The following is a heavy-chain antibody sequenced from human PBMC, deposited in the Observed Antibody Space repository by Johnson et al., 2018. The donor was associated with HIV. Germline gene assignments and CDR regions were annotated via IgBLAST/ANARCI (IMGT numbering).Heavy chain of an antibody. V-gene: IGHV3-20*04. J-gene: IGHJ3*02. CDR3: ARDLYYGSGSSVAFDI. CDR2: INWNGGST. CDR1: GFTVSSNY. Sequence: VQLVESGGGLIQPGGSLRLSCAASGFTVSSNYMSWVRQAPGKGLEWVSGINWNGGSTGYADSVKGRFTISRDNAKNSLYLQMNSLRAEDTALYYCARDLYYGSGSSVAFDIWCQGTMVTVSS. D-gene: IGHD3-10*01.